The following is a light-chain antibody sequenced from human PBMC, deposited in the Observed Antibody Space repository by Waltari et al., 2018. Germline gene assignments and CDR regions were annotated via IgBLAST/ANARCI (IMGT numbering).Light chain of an antibody. CDR1: QSVLYSSNNKNY. V-gene: IGKV4-1*01. CDR3: QQYYSTPPHT. Sequence: DIVMTQSPDSLAVSLGERATINCKSSQSVLYSSNNKNYLAWYQQKPGQPPKLLIYWASTRESGVPDRFSGSGSGTDFTLTISSQQAEDVAVYYCQQYYSTPPHTFGQGTKLEIK. J-gene: IGKJ2*01. CDR2: WAS.